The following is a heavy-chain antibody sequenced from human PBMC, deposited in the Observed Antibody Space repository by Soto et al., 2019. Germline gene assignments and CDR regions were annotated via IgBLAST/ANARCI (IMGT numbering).Heavy chain of an antibody. CDR1: GFTFSSYD. V-gene: IGHV3-13*01. J-gene: IGHJ5*02. Sequence: PGGSLRLSCAASGFTFSSYDMHWVRQATGKGLEWVSAIGTAGDTYYPGSVKGQFTISRENAKNSLYLQMNSLRAGDTAVYYCARGGLVAAARPSAPWFDPWGQGTLVTVSS. CDR3: ARGGLVAAARPSAPWFDP. D-gene: IGHD6-6*01. CDR2: IGTAGDT.